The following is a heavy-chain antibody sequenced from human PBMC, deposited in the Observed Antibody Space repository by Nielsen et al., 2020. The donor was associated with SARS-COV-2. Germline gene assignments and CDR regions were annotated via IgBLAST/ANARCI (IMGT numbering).Heavy chain of an antibody. CDR3: ARDYSSGWYDAFDI. V-gene: IGHV4-59*12. Sequence: SETLSLTCTVSGGSISSFYWSWIRQRPGKGLEWIGYVHYIGNTKYNPSLKNRATILVDTSKNQFSLKLTSVTAADTAVYYCARDYSSGWYDAFDIWGQGTRVTVSS. CDR2: VHYIGNT. J-gene: IGHJ3*02. D-gene: IGHD6-19*01. CDR1: GGSISSFY.